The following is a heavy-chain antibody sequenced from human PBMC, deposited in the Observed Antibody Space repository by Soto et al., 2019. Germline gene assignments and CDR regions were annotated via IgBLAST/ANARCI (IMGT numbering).Heavy chain of an antibody. D-gene: IGHD2-15*01. CDR3: ARGNCSGGSCYPTSRMDV. V-gene: IGHV4-34*01. CDR2: INHRGST. Sequence: PSETLSLTCAFYGYSFSGYYWSWIRQSPGKGLEWIGEINHRGSTNYNPSLKSRVTVSVDTSKNQFSLKLSSVTAADTAVYYCARGNCSGGSCYPTSRMDVWGQGTTVTVSS. CDR1: GYSFSGYY. J-gene: IGHJ6*02.